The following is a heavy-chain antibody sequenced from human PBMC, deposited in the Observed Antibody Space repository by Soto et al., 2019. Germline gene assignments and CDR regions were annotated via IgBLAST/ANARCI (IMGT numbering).Heavy chain of an antibody. CDR1: GGSFSGYY. Sequence: PSQTLSLTCAVYGGSFSGYYWSWIRQPPGKGLEWIGEINHSGSTNYNPSLKSRVTISVDTSKNQFSLKLSSVTAADTAVYYCARAGLYGDYGSKYFQHWGQGTLVTVS. CDR3: ARAGLYGDYGSKYFQH. D-gene: IGHD4-17*01. J-gene: IGHJ1*01. V-gene: IGHV4-34*01. CDR2: INHSGST.